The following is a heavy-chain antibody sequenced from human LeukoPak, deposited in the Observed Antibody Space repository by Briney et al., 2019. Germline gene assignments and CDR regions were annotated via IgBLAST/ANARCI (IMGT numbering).Heavy chain of an antibody. CDR2: IYYSGST. D-gene: IGHD2-21*02. J-gene: IGHJ3*02. V-gene: IGHV4-39*02. Sequence: KPSETLSLTCTVSGGSISSSNYYWGWIRRPPGKGLEWIGSIYYSGSTFYTPSLKSRITISVDTSKNLFSLKLSSVSAADTAVFYCAREALLTCRTGDCYGFDIWGQGTMVTVSS. CDR3: AREALLTCRTGDCYGFDI. CDR1: GGSISSSNYY.